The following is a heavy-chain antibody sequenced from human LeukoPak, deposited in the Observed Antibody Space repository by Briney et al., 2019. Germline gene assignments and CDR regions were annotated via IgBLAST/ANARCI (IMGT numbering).Heavy chain of an antibody. D-gene: IGHD3-22*01. CDR2: IYYSGST. CDR1: GGSISSGSDY. J-gene: IGHJ4*02. Sequence: SETLSLTSTVSGGSISSGSDYWGWIRQPPGKGLEWIGSIYYSGSTYYNPSLKSRVTISVDTSKKQFSLKLSSVTAADTAVYYCARQTYYSSGYFDYWGQGTPVTVSS. CDR3: ARQTYYSSGYFDY. V-gene: IGHV4-39*01.